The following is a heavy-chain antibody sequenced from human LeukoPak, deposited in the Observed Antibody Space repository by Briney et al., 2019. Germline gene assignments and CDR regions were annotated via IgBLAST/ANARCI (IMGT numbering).Heavy chain of an antibody. CDR3: ARQSCSSTSCPHRNVFDI. D-gene: IGHD2-2*01. Sequence: SETLSLTCTVSGGSIIGYYWTWIRQPPGKGLEWIGYIYTSGSTNYNPSLKSRVIISVDMSKNQFSLQLSSVTAADTAVYYCARQSCSSTSCPHRNVFDIWGEGTMVTVSP. V-gene: IGHV4-4*09. CDR2: IYTSGST. CDR1: GGSIIGYY. J-gene: IGHJ3*02.